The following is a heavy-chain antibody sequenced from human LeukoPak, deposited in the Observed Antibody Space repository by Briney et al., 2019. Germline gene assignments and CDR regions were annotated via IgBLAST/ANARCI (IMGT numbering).Heavy chain of an antibody. Sequence: GGSLRLSCAASGFTFSDYYMSWIRQAPGKGLEWVSSISSSSSYIYYADSVKGRFTISRDNAKNSLYLQMNSLRAEDTAVYYCARMPAVRGVIYFDYWGQGTLVTVSS. CDR2: ISSSSSYI. CDR3: ARMPAVRGVIYFDY. D-gene: IGHD3-10*01. V-gene: IGHV3-11*06. CDR1: GFTFSDYY. J-gene: IGHJ4*02.